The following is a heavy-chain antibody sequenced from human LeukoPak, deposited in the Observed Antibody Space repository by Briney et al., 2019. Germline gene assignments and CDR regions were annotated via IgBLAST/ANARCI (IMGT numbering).Heavy chain of an antibody. CDR2: IYYSGST. J-gene: IGHJ5*02. D-gene: IGHD6-13*01. V-gene: IGHV4-39*01. CDR3: ARRALWYIAAAGNWFDP. CDR1: GGSISSSSYY. Sequence: SETLSLTCTVSGGSISSSSYYWGWIRQPPGKGLEWIGSIYYSGSTYYNPSLKSRVTISVDTSKNQFSLKLSSVTAADTAVYYCARRALWYIAAAGNWFDPWGQGTLVTVSS.